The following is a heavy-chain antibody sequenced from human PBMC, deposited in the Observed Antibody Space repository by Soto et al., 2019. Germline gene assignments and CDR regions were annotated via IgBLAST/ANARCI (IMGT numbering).Heavy chain of an antibody. J-gene: IGHJ5*02. CDR2: IYYSGST. CDR1: GGSVSTGSYY. Sequence: PSETLSLTCTVSGGSVSTGSYYWTWIRQPPGKGLEWIGHIYYSGSTNYNPSLKSRVTISLDTSRNQFSLKLSSVTAADTAVYYCARVPDRWGQGTLVTVSS. CDR3: ARVPDR. V-gene: IGHV4-61*01. D-gene: IGHD2-2*01.